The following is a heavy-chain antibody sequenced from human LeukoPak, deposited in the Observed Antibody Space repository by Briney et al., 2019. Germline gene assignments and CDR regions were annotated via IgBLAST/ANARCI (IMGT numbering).Heavy chain of an antibody. CDR1: GFTFSSYW. CDR3: ASGDTPFYY. V-gene: IGHV3-7*01. Sequence: GGSLRLSCAASGFTFSSYWMSRVRQAPGKGLEWVANIKQDGSEKYHVDSVKGRFTISRDNAKNSLYLQMNSLRAEDTAVYYCASGDTPFYYWGQGTLVTVSS. J-gene: IGHJ4*02. CDR2: IKQDGSEK. D-gene: IGHD5-18*01.